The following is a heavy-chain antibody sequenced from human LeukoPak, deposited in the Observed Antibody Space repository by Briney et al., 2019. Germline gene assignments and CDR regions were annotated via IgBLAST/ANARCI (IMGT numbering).Heavy chain of an antibody. V-gene: IGHV3-7*03. J-gene: IGHJ6*02. D-gene: IGHD6-13*01. Sequence: GGSLRLSCAASGFTFSSYWMSWVRQAPGKGLEWVANIKQDGSEKYYVDSVKGRFTISRDNSKNTLYLQMNSLRAEDTAVYYCAKDAARVVYYYYGMDVWGQGTTVTVSS. CDR3: AKDAARVVYYYYGMDV. CDR1: GFTFSSYW. CDR2: IKQDGSEK.